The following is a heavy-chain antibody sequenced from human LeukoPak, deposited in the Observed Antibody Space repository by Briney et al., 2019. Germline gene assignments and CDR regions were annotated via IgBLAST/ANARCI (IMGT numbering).Heavy chain of an antibody. D-gene: IGHD6-19*01. CDR1: GFTFSSYA. Sequence: QPGGSPRLSCAASGFTFSSYAMHWVRQAPGKGLEWVAVISYDGSNKYYADSVKGRFTISRDNSKNTLYLQMNSLRAEDTAVYYCAREALSSGWSIYYYYYYMDVWGKGTTVTVSS. CDR2: ISYDGSNK. CDR3: AREALSSGWSIYYYYYYMDV. V-gene: IGHV3-30*04. J-gene: IGHJ6*03.